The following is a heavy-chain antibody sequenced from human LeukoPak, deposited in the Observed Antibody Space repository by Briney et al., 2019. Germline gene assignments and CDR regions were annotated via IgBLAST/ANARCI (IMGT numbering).Heavy chain of an antibody. D-gene: IGHD6-19*01. CDR2: ISYDGSNK. CDR3: AKDIGSGRPYYFDY. J-gene: IGHJ4*02. V-gene: IGHV3-30*18. Sequence: SCKTSGYTFTNYGMHWVRQAPGKGLEWVAVISYDGSNKYYADSVKGRFTISRDNSKNTLYLQMNSLRAEDTAVYYCAKDIGSGRPYYFDYWGQGTLVTVSS. CDR1: GYTFTNYG.